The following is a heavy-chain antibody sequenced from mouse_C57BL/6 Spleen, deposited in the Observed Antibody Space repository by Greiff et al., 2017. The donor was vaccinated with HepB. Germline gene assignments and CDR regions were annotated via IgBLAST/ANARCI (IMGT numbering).Heavy chain of an antibody. J-gene: IGHJ1*03. CDR1: GFNIKDYY. CDR2: IDPEDGET. Sequence: EVKLQESGAELVKPGASVKLSCTASGFNIKDYYMHWVKQRTEQGLEWIGRIDPEDGETKYAPKFQGKATITADTSCNTAYLQLSSLTSEDTAVYYCASRAVYYGSSYDFDVWGTGTTVTVSS. D-gene: IGHD1-1*01. V-gene: IGHV14-2*01. CDR3: ASRAVYYGSSYDFDV.